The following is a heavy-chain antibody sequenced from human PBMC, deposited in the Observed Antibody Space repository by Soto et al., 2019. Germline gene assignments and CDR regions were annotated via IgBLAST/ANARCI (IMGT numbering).Heavy chain of an antibody. V-gene: IGHV1-46*03. CDR3: AREGYGAPYLCTY. CDR1: GGTFSSYT. J-gene: IGHJ4*02. Sequence: ASVKVSCKASGGTFSSYTISWVRQAPGQGLEWMGIINPSGGSTSYAQKFQGRVTMTRDTSTSTVYMELSSLRSEDTAVYYCAREGYGAPYLCTYWGQGTLVTVSS. D-gene: IGHD5-12*01. CDR2: INPSGGST.